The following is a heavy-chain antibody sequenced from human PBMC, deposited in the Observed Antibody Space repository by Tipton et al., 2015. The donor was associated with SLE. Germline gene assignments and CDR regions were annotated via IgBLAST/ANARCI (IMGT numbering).Heavy chain of an antibody. D-gene: IGHD6-19*01. CDR2: IYNSGGT. V-gene: IGHV4-31*01. Sequence: LRLSCIVSGGSISRGTYYWSWIRQHPGKGPEWIGYIYNSGGTYYNPSLKSQVTISIDTSKNQFSLKVNSVTAADTALYYCARAVAGNSEYFDYWGHGTLVTVSS. CDR1: GGSISRGTYY. J-gene: IGHJ4*01. CDR3: ARAVAGNSEYFDY.